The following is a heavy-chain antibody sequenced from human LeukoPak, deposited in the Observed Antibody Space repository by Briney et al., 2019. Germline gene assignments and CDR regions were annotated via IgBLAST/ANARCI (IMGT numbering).Heavy chain of an antibody. CDR1: GFTFSSYG. D-gene: IGHD4/OR15-4a*01. CDR3: ARRAGAYSHPYDY. CDR2: ISYDGSNK. Sequence: GRSLRLSRAASGFTFSSYGMHWVRQAPGKGLEWVAVISYDGSNKYYADSVKGRFTISRDNSKNTLYLQMNSLRAEDTAVYYCARRAGAYSHPYDYWGQGTLVTVSS. V-gene: IGHV3-30*03. J-gene: IGHJ4*02.